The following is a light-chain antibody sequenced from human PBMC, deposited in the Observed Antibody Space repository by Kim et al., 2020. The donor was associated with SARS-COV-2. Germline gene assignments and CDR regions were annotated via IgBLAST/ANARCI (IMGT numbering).Light chain of an antibody. CDR3: AAWDGSLSGYV. Sequence: GQRVTISCSGSSSNSGGNPVNWYHQLPGTAPKLLVYSNDQRPSGVPDRFSGSKSGTSASLAISGLQSEDEADYYCAAWDGSLSGYVFGTGTKVTVL. CDR2: SND. V-gene: IGLV1-44*01. CDR1: SSNSGGNP. J-gene: IGLJ1*01.